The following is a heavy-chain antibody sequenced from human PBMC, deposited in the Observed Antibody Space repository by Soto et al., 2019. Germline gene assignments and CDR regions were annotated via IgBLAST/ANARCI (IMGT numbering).Heavy chain of an antibody. D-gene: IGHD2-15*01. CDR1: GGSISSYY. CDR2: IYTSGST. Sequence: PSETLSLTCTVSGGSISSYYWSWIRQPAGKGLEWIGRIYTSGSTNYNPSLKSRVTMSVDTSKNQFSLKLSSVTAADTAVYYCKVVVVAATPETDYWGHGTLVTVSS. V-gene: IGHV4-4*07. CDR3: KVVVVAATPETDY. J-gene: IGHJ4*01.